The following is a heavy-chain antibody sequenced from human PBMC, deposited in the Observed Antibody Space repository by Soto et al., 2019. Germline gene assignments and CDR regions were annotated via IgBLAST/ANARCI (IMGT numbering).Heavy chain of an antibody. CDR1: GFTFSSYA. Sequence: GGSLRLSCAASGFTFSSYAMHWVRQAPGKGLEWVAVISYDGSNKYYADSVKGRFTISRDNSKNTLYLQMNSLRAEDTAVYYCARGRGLWFGYYYGMDVWGQGTTVTVSS. D-gene: IGHD3-10*01. CDR3: ARGRGLWFGYYYGMDV. V-gene: IGHV3-30-3*01. CDR2: ISYDGSNK. J-gene: IGHJ6*02.